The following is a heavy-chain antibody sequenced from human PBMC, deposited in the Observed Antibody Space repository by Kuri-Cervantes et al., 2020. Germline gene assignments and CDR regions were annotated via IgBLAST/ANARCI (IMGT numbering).Heavy chain of an antibody. CDR3: ARGPWYYPEEGPFDY. Sequence: SETLSLTCTVSGGSISSSSYYWGWIRQPPGKGLEWIGSIYYSGSTYYNPSLKSRVTISVDTSKNQFSLKLSSVTAADTAVYYCARGPWYYPEEGPFDYWGQGTLVTVSS. CDR2: IYYSGST. CDR1: GGSISSSSYY. V-gene: IGHV4-39*07. D-gene: IGHD3-16*01. J-gene: IGHJ4*02.